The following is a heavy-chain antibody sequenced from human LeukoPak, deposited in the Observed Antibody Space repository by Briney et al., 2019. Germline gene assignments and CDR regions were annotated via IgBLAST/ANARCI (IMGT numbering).Heavy chain of an antibody. CDR3: AGHDYVWGKDY. CDR2: IYHSGST. CDR1: GGSISSSNW. Sequence: SETLSLTCAVSGGSISSSNWWSWVRQPPGKGLEWVGEIYHSGSTNYNPSLKSRVTISVDKSKNQFSLKLSSVTAADTAVYYCAGHDYVWGKDYWGQGTLVTVSS. D-gene: IGHD3-16*01. J-gene: IGHJ4*02. V-gene: IGHV4-4*02.